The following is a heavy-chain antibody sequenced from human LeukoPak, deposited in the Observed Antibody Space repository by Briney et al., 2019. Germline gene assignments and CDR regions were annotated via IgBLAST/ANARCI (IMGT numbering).Heavy chain of an antibody. Sequence: PGGSLRLSCAASGFTFSSYSMNWVRQAPGKGLEWVSSISSSSSYIYYADSVKGRFTISRDNAKNSLYLQMNSLRAEDTAVYYCARGDHVGYFLDYWGQGTLVTVSS. V-gene: IGHV3-21*01. CDR2: ISSSSSYI. CDR3: ARGDHVGYFLDY. CDR1: GFTFSSYS. D-gene: IGHD1-26*01. J-gene: IGHJ4*02.